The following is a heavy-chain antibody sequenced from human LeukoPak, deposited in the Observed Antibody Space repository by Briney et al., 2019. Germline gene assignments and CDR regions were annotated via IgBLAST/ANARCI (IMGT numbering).Heavy chain of an antibody. CDR3: ARGRVSSSTWYSTYYYFFYMDF. J-gene: IGHJ6*03. V-gene: IGHV4-59*01. D-gene: IGHD4-11*01. CDR1: DDSITMYY. Sequence: SETLSLTCTVSDDSITMYYWTWLRQPPGKGLEWIGYVDHTGSTKFNPSLNGRVSISRDTSNNFFLHRHRSVTTADTAVYFCARGRVSSSTWYSTYYYFFYMDFWGKGTTVTVSS. CDR2: VDHTGST.